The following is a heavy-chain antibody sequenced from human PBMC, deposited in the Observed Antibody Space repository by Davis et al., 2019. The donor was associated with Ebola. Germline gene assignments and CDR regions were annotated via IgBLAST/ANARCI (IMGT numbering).Heavy chain of an antibody. J-gene: IGHJ4*02. CDR1: GFTFSSYG. D-gene: IGHD5-18*01. CDR3: AKDLFSTAMVSPLDY. Sequence: GGSLRLSCAASGFTFSSYGMHWVRQAPGKGLEWVAVISYDGSNKYYADSVKGRFTISRDNSKNTLYLQMNSLRAEDTAVYYCAKDLFSTAMVSPLDYWGQGTLVTVSS. CDR2: ISYDGSNK. V-gene: IGHV3-30*18.